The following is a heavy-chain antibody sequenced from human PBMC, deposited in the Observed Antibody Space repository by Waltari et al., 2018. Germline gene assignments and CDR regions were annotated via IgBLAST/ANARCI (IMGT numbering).Heavy chain of an antibody. V-gene: IGHV4-59*01. J-gene: IGHJ4*02. CDR3: AREPIAVAGISELGYYFDY. Sequence: QVQLQESGPGLVKPSETLSLTCTVSGGSISSYYWSWIRQPPGKGLEWIGYIYYSGSTNYNPSLKSRVTISVDTSKNQFSLKLSSVTAADTAVYYCAREPIAVAGISELGYYFDYWGQGTLVTVSS. CDR2: IYYSGST. D-gene: IGHD6-19*01. CDR1: GGSISSYY.